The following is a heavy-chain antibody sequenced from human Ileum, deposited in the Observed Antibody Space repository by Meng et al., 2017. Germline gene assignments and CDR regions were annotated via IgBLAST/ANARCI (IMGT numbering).Heavy chain of an antibody. Sequence: GGSLRLSCAASGFTFRDHHMDWVRQAPGKGLEWVGRTRNKGDTYTTEYAASVRGRFTISRDDSKNSLYLEMNSLRTEDTALYYCARISADFGDLGHLGYWGQGTLVTVSS. V-gene: IGHV3-72*01. D-gene: IGHD4-17*01. CDR1: GFTFRDHH. CDR3: ARISADFGDLGHLGY. J-gene: IGHJ4*02. CDR2: TRNKGDTYTT.